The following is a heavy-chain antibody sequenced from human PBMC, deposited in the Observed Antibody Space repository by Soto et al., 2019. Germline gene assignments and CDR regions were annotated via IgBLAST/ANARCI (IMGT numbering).Heavy chain of an antibody. Sequence: SETLSLTCTVSGGPFSAGGYYWSWIRQAPGKGLEWIGYILQNGDTSYNPPLKSRVTISTDTSKRQFSLKLTSVTAADTAVYYCARGDSTVSSVFDYWGQGLLVPVSS. J-gene: IGHJ4*02. CDR1: GGPFSAGGYY. V-gene: IGHV4-31*02. D-gene: IGHD4-17*01. CDR2: ILQNGDT. CDR3: ARGDSTVSSVFDY.